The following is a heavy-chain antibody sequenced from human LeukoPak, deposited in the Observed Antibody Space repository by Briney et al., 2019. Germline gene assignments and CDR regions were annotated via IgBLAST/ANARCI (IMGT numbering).Heavy chain of an antibody. CDR1: GFTFSSYW. V-gene: IGHV3-74*01. CDR2: INSDGSST. J-gene: IGHJ4*02. CDR3: AKAFSYSTSSGEGYYFDS. Sequence: SGGSLRLSCAASGFTFSSYWMHWVRQAPGKGLVWVSRINSDGSSTSYADSVKGRFTISRDNAKNSLYLQMNSLRAEDMALYYCAKAFSYSTSSGEGYYFDSWGQGTLVTVSS. D-gene: IGHD6-6*01.